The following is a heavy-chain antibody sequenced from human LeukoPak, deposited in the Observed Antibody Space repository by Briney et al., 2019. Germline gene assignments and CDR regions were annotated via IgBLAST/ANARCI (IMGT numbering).Heavy chain of an antibody. CDR2: IYYSGST. J-gene: IGHJ4*02. D-gene: IGHD1-26*01. CDR1: GGSISSYY. Sequence: SETLSLTCTVSGGSISSYYWSWIRQPPGKGLEWIGYIYYSGSTNYSPSLESRVTMSVDTSKNQFSLKLNSVTAADTAVYYCARQEGGIVGPYWGQGTLVTVSS. CDR3: ARQEGGIVGPY. V-gene: IGHV4-59*08.